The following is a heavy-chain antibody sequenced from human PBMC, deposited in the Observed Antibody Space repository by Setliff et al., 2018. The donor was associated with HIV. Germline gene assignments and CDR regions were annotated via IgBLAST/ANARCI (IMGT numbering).Heavy chain of an antibody. V-gene: IGHV4-4*07. J-gene: IGHJ4*02. Sequence: SETLSLTCTSSGDSISGYYWSWIRQPAGKGLEWIGRTHASGTTQCEPSLKNRCSMSIDTSKNQFSLKLSSVTAADTAVYYCARQTATGTSATFDSWGQGSLVTVS. CDR3: ARQTATGTSATFDS. D-gene: IGHD2-21*02. CDR2: THASGTT. CDR1: GDSISGYY.